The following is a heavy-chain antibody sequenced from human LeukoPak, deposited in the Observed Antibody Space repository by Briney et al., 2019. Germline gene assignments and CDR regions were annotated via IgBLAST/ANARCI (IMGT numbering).Heavy chain of an antibody. CDR3: AKDDTEYSSGWTAIDY. CDR1: GFTFSSYA. J-gene: IGHJ4*02. Sequence: GGSLRLSCAASGFTFSSYAMHWVRQAPGKGLEWVAVISYDGSNKYYADSVKGRFTISRDNSKNTLYLQMNSLRAEDTALYYCAKDDTEYSSGWTAIDYWGQGTLVTVSS. CDR2: ISYDGSNK. D-gene: IGHD6-19*01. V-gene: IGHV3-30-3*01.